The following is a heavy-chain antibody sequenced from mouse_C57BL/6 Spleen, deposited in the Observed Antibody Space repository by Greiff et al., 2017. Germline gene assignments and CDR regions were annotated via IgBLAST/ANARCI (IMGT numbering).Heavy chain of an antibody. D-gene: IGHD2-3*01. Sequence: EVQLQQSGPELVKPGASVKIPCKASGYTFTDYNMDWVKQSHGQSLEWIGDINPNNGGTIYNQKFKGKATLTVDKSSSTAYMELRSLTSEDTAVYYCARLAGIYDGYYWFAYWGQGTLVTVSA. V-gene: IGHV1-18*01. CDR1: GYTFTDYN. CDR3: ARLAGIYDGYYWFAY. CDR2: INPNNGGT. J-gene: IGHJ3*01.